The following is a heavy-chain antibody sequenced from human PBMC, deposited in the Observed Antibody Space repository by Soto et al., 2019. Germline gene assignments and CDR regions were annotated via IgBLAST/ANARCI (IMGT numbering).Heavy chain of an antibody. V-gene: IGHV3-21*01. CDR2: ISSGSTYI. CDR1: GFTFSSYS. J-gene: IGHJ6*02. D-gene: IGHD5-18*01. CDR3: ASRRLRDGYIYGPYYDYYGMDV. Sequence: EVQLVESGGGLVKPGGSLRLSCAASGFTFSSYSMNWVRQAPGKGLEWVSSISSGSTYIYYADSVKGRFTISRDNAKNSLYLQINSLRAEDTAVYYCASRRLRDGYIYGPYYDYYGMDVWGQGTTVTVSS.